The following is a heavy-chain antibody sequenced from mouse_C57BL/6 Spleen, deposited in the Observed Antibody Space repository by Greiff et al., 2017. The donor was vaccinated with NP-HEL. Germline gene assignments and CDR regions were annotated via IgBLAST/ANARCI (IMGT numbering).Heavy chain of an antibody. V-gene: IGHV1-18*01. CDR2: INPNTGGT. Sequence: VLLQQSGPELVQPGASVKIPCKASGYTFTDYNMDWVKQSHGKSLEWIGDINPNTGGTIYNQKFKGKATLTVDKSSSTAYMELRSLTSEDTAVYYSARGVGATSWYFDVWGTGTTVTVSS. D-gene: IGHD1-1*01. CDR1: GYTFTDYN. CDR3: ARGVGATSWYFDV. J-gene: IGHJ1*03.